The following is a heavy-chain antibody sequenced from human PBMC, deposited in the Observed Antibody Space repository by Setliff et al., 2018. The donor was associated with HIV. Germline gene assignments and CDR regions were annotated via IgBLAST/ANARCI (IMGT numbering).Heavy chain of an antibody. D-gene: IGHD2-21*01. CDR3: ARQAGHVGDHFDY. Sequence: GASVKVSCKASGDIISYQTYSWVRQAPGQGLVWTGSIIPMVGFANYEGKFQGRVTIIADASTNTTYLDLTSLRSEDTALYFCARQAGHVGDHFDYWGQGTLVTVSS. CDR2: IIPMVGFA. V-gene: IGHV1-69*02. J-gene: IGHJ4*02. CDR1: GDIISYQT.